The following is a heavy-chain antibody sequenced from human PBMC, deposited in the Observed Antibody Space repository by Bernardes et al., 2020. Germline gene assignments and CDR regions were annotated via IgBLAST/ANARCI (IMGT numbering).Heavy chain of an antibody. CDR1: GFTFSNYP. V-gene: IGHV3-21*06. D-gene: IGHD2-15*01. CDR2: ISTDSTER. Sequence: GGSLCLSCAASGFTFSNYPMTWVRQAPGKGLEWVSRISTDSTERHYADSVRGRFRISRDNSDNILYLQLNNLRAEDTAVFYCAREGGRNSGPGYWGQGTLVTVSS. J-gene: IGHJ4*02. CDR3: AREGGRNSGPGY.